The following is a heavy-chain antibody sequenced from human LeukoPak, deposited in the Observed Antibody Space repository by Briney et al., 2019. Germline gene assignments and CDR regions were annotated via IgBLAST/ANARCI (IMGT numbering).Heavy chain of an antibody. CDR2: ISDSGGST. V-gene: IGHV3-23*01. CDR3: ARGLKWELPLAY. D-gene: IGHD1-26*01. CDR1: RLTFTNYA. Sequence: GGSLRLSCAASRLTFTNYAMSWVRQAPGKGLEWVSAISDSGGSTYYADSVKGRFTISRDNSKNTLYLQMNSLRAEDTAVYYCARGLKWELPLAYWGQGTLVTVSS. J-gene: IGHJ4*02.